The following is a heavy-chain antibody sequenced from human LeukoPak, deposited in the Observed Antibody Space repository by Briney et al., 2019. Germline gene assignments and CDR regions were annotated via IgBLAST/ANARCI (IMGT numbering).Heavy chain of an antibody. D-gene: IGHD3-22*01. Sequence: KPGGSLRLSCAASGFTFSSYSMNWVRQAPGKGLEWVSSISSSSYIYYSDSVKGRFTISRDNSKSTLYLPMDSLRAEDTAVYYCAKDTLRSAEGYFWGQGILVTVSS. CDR3: AKDTLRSAEGYF. J-gene: IGHJ4*02. V-gene: IGHV3-21*01. CDR2: ISSSSYI. CDR1: GFTFSSYS.